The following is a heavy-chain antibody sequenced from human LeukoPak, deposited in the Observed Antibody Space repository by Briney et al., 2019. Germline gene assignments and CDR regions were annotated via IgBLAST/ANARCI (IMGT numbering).Heavy chain of an antibody. D-gene: IGHD2-2*01. V-gene: IGHV4-34*01. CDR3: ARKGSIVVVPAASKNNWFDP. Sequence: PSETLSLTCAVYGGSFSGYYWSWIRQPPGKGPEWIGEVNHSGSTNYNPSLKSRVTISVDTSKNQFSLKLSSVTAADTAVYYCARKGSIVVVPAASKNNWFDPWGQGTLVTVSS. CDR2: VNHSGST. CDR1: GGSFSGYY. J-gene: IGHJ5*02.